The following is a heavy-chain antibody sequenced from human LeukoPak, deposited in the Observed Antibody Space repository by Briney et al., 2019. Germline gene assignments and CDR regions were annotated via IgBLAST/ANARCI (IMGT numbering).Heavy chain of an antibody. D-gene: IGHD3-22*01. CDR2: IIPILAIA. CDR1: GGTLSSYP. CDR3: ARDPGYYDVSGYYHYYFDY. J-gene: IGHJ4*02. V-gene: IGHV1-69*04. Sequence: SVKVSCKASGGTLSSYPISWVRQAPGQGLEWMGRIIPILAIANYTQKFQGRVTITADKSTSTAYMELSSLRSEDTAVYYCARDPGYYDVSGYYHYYFDYWGQGTLVTVSS.